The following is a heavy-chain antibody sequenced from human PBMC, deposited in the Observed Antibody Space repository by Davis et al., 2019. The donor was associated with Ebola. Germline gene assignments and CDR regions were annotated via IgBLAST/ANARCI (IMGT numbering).Heavy chain of an antibody. CDR3: ARHRSGGSSRLGDFDY. CDR1: GGSFSGYY. V-gene: IGHV4-34*01. D-gene: IGHD2-15*01. J-gene: IGHJ4*02. Sequence: PSETLSLTCAVYGGSFSGYYWSWIRQPPGKGLEWIGEINHSGSTNYNPSLKSRVTISVDTSKNQFSLKLSSVTAADTAVYYCARHRSGGSSRLGDFDYWGQGTLVTVSS. CDR2: INHSGST.